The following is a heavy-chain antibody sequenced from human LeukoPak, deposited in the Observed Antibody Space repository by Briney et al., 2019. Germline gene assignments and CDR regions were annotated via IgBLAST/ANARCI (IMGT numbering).Heavy chain of an antibody. V-gene: IGHV4-59*08. J-gene: IGHJ6*03. Sequence: SETLSLTCTVSGGSLSSYYWSWIRQPPGRGLEWIGYFHDSGSTKYNPSLKSRITIAVGTSNNQFSLKLTSVTAADTAVYYCAGTSSWRKYNYYYMDVRGKGTTVTVSS. CDR1: GGSLSSYY. D-gene: IGHD6-13*01. CDR2: FHDSGST. CDR3: AGTSSWRKYNYYYMDV.